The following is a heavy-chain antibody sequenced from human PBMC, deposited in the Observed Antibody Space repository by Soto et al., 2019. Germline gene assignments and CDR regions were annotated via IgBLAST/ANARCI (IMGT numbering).Heavy chain of an antibody. CDR3: ARLRGYCSGGVCYPALGAFDI. Sequence: EVQLVESGGGLVQPGGSLRLSCAASGFTFSSYAMHWVRQAPGKGLEYVSAISSNGGSTYYANSVKGRFTISRDNSKNTLYLQMGSLRAEDIAVYYCARLRGYCSGGVCYPALGAFDIWGQGTMVTVSS. J-gene: IGHJ3*02. D-gene: IGHD2-15*01. CDR2: ISSNGGST. CDR1: GFTFSSYA. V-gene: IGHV3-64*01.